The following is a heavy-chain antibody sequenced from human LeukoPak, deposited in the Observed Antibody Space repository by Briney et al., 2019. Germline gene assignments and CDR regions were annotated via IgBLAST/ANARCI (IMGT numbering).Heavy chain of an antibody. D-gene: IGHD2-21*01. CDR1: GGSISSYY. CDR3: ARLSVGWESIADFDY. V-gene: IGHV4-59*08. CDR2: IYYSGST. Sequence: SETLSLTCTVSGGSISSYYWSWIRQPPGKGLEWIGYIYYSGSTNYNPSLKSRVTISVDTSKNHFSLKLTSVTAADTAVYYCARLSVGWESIADFDYWGQGTLVIVSS. J-gene: IGHJ4*02.